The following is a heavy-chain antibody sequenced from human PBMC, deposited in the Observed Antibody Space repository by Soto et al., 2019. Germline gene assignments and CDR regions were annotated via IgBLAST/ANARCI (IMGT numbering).Heavy chain of an antibody. CDR2: VSIGGST. J-gene: IGHJ4*02. V-gene: IGHV3-23*01. CDR3: AKRRGAGGHFDY. D-gene: IGHD2-15*01. CDR1: GFTFSSYA. Sequence: QPXGSMRLSCAASGFTFSSYAMGWVRQGPGKGLEWVAVVSIGGSTQYADSVRGRFTISRDNSKNTLSLQMNSLTAEDTAVYFCAKRRGAGGHFDYWGQGALVTVSS.